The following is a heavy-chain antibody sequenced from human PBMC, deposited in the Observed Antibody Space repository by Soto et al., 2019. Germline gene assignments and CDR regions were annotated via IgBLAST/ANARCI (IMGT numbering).Heavy chain of an antibody. CDR2: IYPGDSDT. Sequence: GESLKISCKFSGYSFTSYWIGWVRQMPGKGLEWMGIIYPGDSDTRYSPSFQGHVTISADKSFTTAYLQWSSLRASDTAMYYCAQSPRLTEAFDIWGQGTMVTVSS. CDR1: GYSFTSYW. V-gene: IGHV5-51*01. CDR3: AQSPRLTEAFDI. J-gene: IGHJ3*02.